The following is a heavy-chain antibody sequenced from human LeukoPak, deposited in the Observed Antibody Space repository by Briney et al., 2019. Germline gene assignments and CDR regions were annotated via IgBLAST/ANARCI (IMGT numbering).Heavy chain of an antibody. CDR2: IYHSGST. CDR3: ARNPAYYGMDV. CDR1: GGSISSGGYY. D-gene: IGHD2-2*01. V-gene: IGHV4-30-2*01. Sequence: SETLSLTCTVSGGSISSGGYYWSWIRQPPGKGLEWIGYIYHSGSTYYNPSLKSRVTISVDRSKNQFSLKLSSVTAADTAVYYCARNPAYYGMDVWGQGTTVTVSS. J-gene: IGHJ6*02.